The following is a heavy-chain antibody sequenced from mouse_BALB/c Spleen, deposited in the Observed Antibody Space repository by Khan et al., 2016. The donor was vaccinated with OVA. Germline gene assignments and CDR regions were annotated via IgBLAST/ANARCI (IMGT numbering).Heavy chain of an antibody. CDR1: GYTFTYYY. CDR2: IYPGNDNT. V-gene: IGHV1-84*02. CDR3: ARGGYYSNSLFDY. D-gene: IGHD2-5*01. Sequence: VQLQESGPELVKPGASVKISCKASGYTFTYYYINWVKQKPGQGLEWIGWIYPGNDNTKYNEKFKDMATLTVDTSSNIAFMQLSSLTSEDTAFYFCARGGYYSNSLFDYWGQGTTLTVSS. J-gene: IGHJ2*01.